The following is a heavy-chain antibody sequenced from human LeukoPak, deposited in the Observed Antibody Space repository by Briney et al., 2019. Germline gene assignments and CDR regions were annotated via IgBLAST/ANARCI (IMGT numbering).Heavy chain of an antibody. D-gene: IGHD4-17*01. J-gene: IGHJ5*02. CDR1: GGTFSSYD. CDR3: ARDRDYGDYSTWFDP. CDR2: IMPMFGKA. V-gene: IGHV1-69*06. Sequence: SVKVSCKASGGTFSSYDISWVRQAPGQGLEWMGGIMPMFGKANYAQKFQGRVTTTADKATSTAYMELSSLRSEDTAVYYCARDRDYGDYSTWFDPWGQGTLVTVSS.